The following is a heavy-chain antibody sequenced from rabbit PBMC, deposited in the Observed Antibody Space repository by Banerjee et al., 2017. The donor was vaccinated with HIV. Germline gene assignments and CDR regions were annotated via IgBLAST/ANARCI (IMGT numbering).Heavy chain of an antibody. Sequence: QEQLEESGGGLVQPEGSLTLTCTASGFSFSSTYWICWVRQAPGKGLEWIACIDAGSSGSTYYASWAKGRFTISKTSSTTVTLQMTSLTAADTATYFCAREGYSYDDYGTYYFNFWGPGTLVTVS. D-gene: IGHD2-1*01. CDR1: GFSFSSTYW. CDR2: IDAGSSGST. J-gene: IGHJ4*01. CDR3: AREGYSYDDYGTYYFNF. V-gene: IGHV1S45*01.